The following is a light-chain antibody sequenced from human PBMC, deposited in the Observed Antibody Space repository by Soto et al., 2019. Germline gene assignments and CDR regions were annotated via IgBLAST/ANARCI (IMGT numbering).Light chain of an antibody. CDR1: QSSRSH. J-gene: IGKJ1*01. V-gene: IGKV1-39*01. Sequence: DIQMTQSPSSLSASVGDRVTITCRASQSSRSHLNWYQQKPGKAPKLLIYAASSLQSGVPSWLRGSGSGTDFTLTMRRLQPEDFATYYCQQSYSTPRTFGPGTKVEIK. CDR3: QQSYSTPRT. CDR2: AAS.